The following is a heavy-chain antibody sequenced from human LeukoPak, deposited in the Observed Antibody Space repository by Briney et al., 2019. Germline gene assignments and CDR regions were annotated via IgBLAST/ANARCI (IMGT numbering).Heavy chain of an antibody. CDR1: GFTFNFYG. Sequence: GGSLRLSCVASGFTFNFYGMSWVRQAPGKGLEWVSGISGTGDSTYYADSVKGRFTISRDNSKNTLYLQMNSLRAEDTAVYYCAKDKFSGSGSEGFDYWGQGTLVTVSS. J-gene: IGHJ4*02. CDR3: AKDKFSGSGSEGFDY. D-gene: IGHD6-25*01. V-gene: IGHV3-23*01. CDR2: ISGTGDST.